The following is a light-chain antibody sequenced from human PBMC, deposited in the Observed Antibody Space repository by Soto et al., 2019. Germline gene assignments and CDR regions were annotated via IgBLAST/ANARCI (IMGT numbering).Light chain of an antibody. Sequence: EIVFTQVPVTMYLSPGDRASLSCRASRSVSNYVAWYQQKPGQAPRLLSYDVSNRATGVPARFSGSGSGTDFTLTITSLQPEELAVYSCQQRSNWPITFGQGTRLEIK. J-gene: IGKJ5*01. CDR2: DVS. CDR3: QQRSNWPIT. V-gene: IGKV3-11*01. CDR1: RSVSNY.